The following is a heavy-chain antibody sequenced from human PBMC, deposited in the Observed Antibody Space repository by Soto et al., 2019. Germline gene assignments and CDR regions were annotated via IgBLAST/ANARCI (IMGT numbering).Heavy chain of an antibody. CDR1: GYTFTSYA. V-gene: IGHV1-3*01. Sequence: ASVKVSCKASGYTFTSYAMHWVRQAPGQRLEWMGWINAGNGNTKYSQKFQGRVTITRDTSASTAYMELSSLRSEDTAVYYCARDCSSTSCLYYYYGMDVWAQGTTVTVSS. D-gene: IGHD2-2*01. CDR2: INAGNGNT. CDR3: ARDCSSTSCLYYYYGMDV. J-gene: IGHJ6*02.